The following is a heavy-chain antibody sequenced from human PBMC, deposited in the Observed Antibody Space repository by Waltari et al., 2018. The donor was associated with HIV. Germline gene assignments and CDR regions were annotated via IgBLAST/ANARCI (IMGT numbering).Heavy chain of an antibody. CDR3: ATSKVLSGNYFYGLDV. D-gene: IGHD3-3*01. J-gene: IGHJ6*02. Sequence: VQLQESGPGLAKPSQTLSLTCSVFGDSITTGGHSPSWLRLSAERGMEWIGRVYGGGNTYYNPSLRSRVTISIDTAKNQHSLNLTSVTAADSAVYFCATSKVLSGNYFYGLDVWGQGTTVIVSS. CDR2: VYGGGNT. CDR1: GDSITTGGHS. V-gene: IGHV4-61*02.